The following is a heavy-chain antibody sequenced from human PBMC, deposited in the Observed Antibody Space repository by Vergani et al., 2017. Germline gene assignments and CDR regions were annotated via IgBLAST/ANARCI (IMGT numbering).Heavy chain of an antibody. CDR1: GITFNNAW. J-gene: IGHJ4*02. CDR2: IRSKNDGGTA. V-gene: IGHV3-15*01. Sequence: EVQVVESGGGLIQPGGSLRLSCVVSGITFNNAWINWVRQAPGKGLEWIGRIRSKNDGGTADYAAHLKGRFTISRDESKDSAFLLVNNLKTEDTAVYFCYTDYHDYWGQGTLVTVSS. D-gene: IGHD2-2*02. CDR3: YTDYHDY.